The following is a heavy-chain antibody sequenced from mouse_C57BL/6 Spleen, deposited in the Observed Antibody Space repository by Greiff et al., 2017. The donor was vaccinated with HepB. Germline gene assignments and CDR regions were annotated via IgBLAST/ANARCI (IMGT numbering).Heavy chain of an antibody. V-gene: IGHV1-15*01. CDR2: IDPETGGT. D-gene: IGHD3-3*01. J-gene: IGHJ4*01. CDR3: TRYTLGAMDY. CDR1: GYTFTDYE. Sequence: QVQLKESGAELVRPGASVTLSCKASGYTFTDYEMHWVKQTPVHGLEWIGAIDPETGGTSYNQKFKGKAILTADKSSSTAYMELRSLTSEDSAVYYCTRYTLGAMDYWGQGTSVTVSS.